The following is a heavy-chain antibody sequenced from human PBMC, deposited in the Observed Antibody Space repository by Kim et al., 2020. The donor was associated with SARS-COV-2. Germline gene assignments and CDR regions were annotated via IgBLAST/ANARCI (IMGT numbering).Heavy chain of an antibody. CDR1: GYSFTSYW. Sequence: GESLKISCKGSGYSFTSYWIGWVRQMPGKGLEWMGIIYPGDSDTRYSPSFQGQVTISADKSISTAYLQWSSLKASDTAMYYCARHLNPSYDDYYYYGMDVWGQGTTVTVSS. CDR3: ARHLNPSYDDYYYYGMDV. CDR2: IYPGDSDT. J-gene: IGHJ6*02. D-gene: IGHD3-3*01. V-gene: IGHV5-51*01.